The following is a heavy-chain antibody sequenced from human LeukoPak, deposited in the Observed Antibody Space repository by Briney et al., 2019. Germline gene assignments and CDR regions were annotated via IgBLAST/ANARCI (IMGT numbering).Heavy chain of an antibody. D-gene: IGHD2/OR15-2a*01. Sequence: GGSLRLLCGACGFILNFNRYWMHWVRQARGKGLVWVSCIKSYADGSGTTYADSVKGRFTISRDDARNTVYLQINSLRAEDTAVYYCARDSTYTMDLWGRGTTVTVSS. V-gene: IGHV3-74*03. CDR1: GFILNFNRYW. J-gene: IGHJ6*02. CDR3: ARDSTYTMDL. CDR2: IKSYADGSGT.